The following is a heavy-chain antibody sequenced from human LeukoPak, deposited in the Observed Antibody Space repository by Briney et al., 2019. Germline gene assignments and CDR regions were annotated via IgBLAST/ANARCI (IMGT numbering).Heavy chain of an antibody. CDR1: GGSISSGSYY. Sequence: SETLSLTCTVSGGSISSGSYYWSWIRQPAGKGLEWIGRIYTSGSTNYNPSLKSRVTISVDTSKNQFSLKLSSVTAADTAVYYCARGTFYCSRTSCYRGIYYCYGMDVWGQGTTVTVSS. CDR3: ARGTFYCSRTSCYRGIYYCYGMDV. CDR2: IYTSGST. V-gene: IGHV4-61*02. D-gene: IGHD2-2*01. J-gene: IGHJ6*02.